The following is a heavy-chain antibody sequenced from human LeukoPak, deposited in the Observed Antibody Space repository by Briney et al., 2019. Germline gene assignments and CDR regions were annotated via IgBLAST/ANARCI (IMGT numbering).Heavy chain of an antibody. CDR2: INHSGST. J-gene: IGHJ4*02. V-gene: IGHV4-34*01. CDR3: ASLPGYSYGYGPDY. Sequence: SETLSLTCAAYGGSFSGYYWSWIRQPPGKGLEWIGEINHSGSTNYNPSLKSRVTISVDTSKNQFSLKLSSVTAADTAVYYCASLPGYSYGYGPDYWGQGTLVTASS. D-gene: IGHD5-18*01. CDR1: GGSFSGYY.